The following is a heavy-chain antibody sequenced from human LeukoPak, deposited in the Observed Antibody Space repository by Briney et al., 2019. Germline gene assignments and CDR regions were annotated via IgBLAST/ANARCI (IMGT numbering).Heavy chain of an antibody. J-gene: IGHJ4*02. Sequence: SETLSLTCAVYGGSFSGYYWSWIRQPPGKGLEWIGEINHSGSTNYNPSLKSRVTISIDKSKNQFSLNLTSVTAADTAMYYCARVTSSWYAIDYWGQGTLVTVSS. CDR2: INHSGST. V-gene: IGHV4-34*01. CDR1: GGSFSGYY. CDR3: ARVTSSWYAIDY. D-gene: IGHD6-13*01.